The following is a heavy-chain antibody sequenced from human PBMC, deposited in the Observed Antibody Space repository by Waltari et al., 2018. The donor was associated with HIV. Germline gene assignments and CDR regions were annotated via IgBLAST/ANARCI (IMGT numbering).Heavy chain of an antibody. CDR2: IRSKPSTYAT. J-gene: IGHJ4*02. V-gene: IGHV3-73*02. CDR1: GFTFSGSA. CDR3: TRRGGPFGADY. D-gene: IGHD3-3*01. Sequence: EVQLVESGGGLVQPGGSLKLSCAASGFTFSGSAIHWVRQASGKGLEWVGRIRSKPSTYATAYAASVKGRFTISRDDSKNTAYLQMNSLKIEDTAVYYCTRRGGPFGADYWGQGTLVTVSS.